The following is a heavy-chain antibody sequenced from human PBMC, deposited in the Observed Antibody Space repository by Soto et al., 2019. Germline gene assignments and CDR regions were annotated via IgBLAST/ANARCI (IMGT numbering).Heavy chain of an antibody. CDR2: IFSIGSHK. CDR1: GFAFSIYA. Sequence: QVQLEESGGAVVKPGRSLKLSCKASGFAFSIYAINWVRQAPGKGLEWVAIIFSIGSHKYYADSVKGRFTISRDNSRNTVELQLNSMRAEGTATYFGARRRSTVTTPWFSHGMDVWGRGTTVTVSS. D-gene: IGHD4-17*01. V-gene: IGHV3-33*01. J-gene: IGHJ6*02. CDR3: ARRRSTVTTPWFSHGMDV.